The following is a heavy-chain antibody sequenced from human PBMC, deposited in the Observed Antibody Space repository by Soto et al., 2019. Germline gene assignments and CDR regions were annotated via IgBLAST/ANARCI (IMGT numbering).Heavy chain of an antibody. CDR1: GYASRANF. Sequence: ASVKVSCKVSGYASRANFIHWVRRAPGQGLEWMGWISGYNGNTNYAQKLQGRVTMTTDTSTSTAYMELRSLRSDDTAVYYCARDRGRSSWYYALNDYWGQGTLVTVSS. J-gene: IGHJ4*02. CDR2: ISGYNGNT. D-gene: IGHD6-13*01. V-gene: IGHV1-18*04. CDR3: ARDRGRSSWYYALNDY.